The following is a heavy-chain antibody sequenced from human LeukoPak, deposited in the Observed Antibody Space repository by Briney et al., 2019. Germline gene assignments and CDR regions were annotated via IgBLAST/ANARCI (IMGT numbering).Heavy chain of an antibody. D-gene: IGHD5-18*01. Sequence: GGSLRLSCAASGFTFSNAWMSWVRQAPGKGLEWVGRIKSKTDGGTTDYAAPVKGRFTISRDDSKNTLYLQMNSLKTEDTAVYYCTTPPRGYSYDYDYWGQGTLVTVSS. J-gene: IGHJ4*02. CDR3: TTPPRGYSYDYDY. CDR2: IKSKTDGGTT. CDR1: GFTFSNAW. V-gene: IGHV3-15*01.